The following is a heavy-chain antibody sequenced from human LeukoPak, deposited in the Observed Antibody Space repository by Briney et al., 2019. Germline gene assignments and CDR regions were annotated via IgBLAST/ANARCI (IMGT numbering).Heavy chain of an antibody. CDR2: INPNSGGT. J-gene: IGHJ5*02. Sequence: ASVKVSCKTSGYSFTDYYMHWVRQAPGQGLEWMGWINPNSGGTSSAQKFQGRVTMTRDTSITTVYMEVSWLTSDDTAIYYCARADRLHGGPYLIGPWGQGNPGHRLL. CDR3: ARADRLHGGPYLIGP. V-gene: IGHV1-2*02. CDR1: GYSFTDYY. D-gene: IGHD2-21*01.